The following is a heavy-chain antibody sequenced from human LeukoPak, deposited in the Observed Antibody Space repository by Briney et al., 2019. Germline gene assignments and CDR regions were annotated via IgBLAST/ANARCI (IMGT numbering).Heavy chain of an antibody. D-gene: IGHD3-10*01. CDR2: IYPSGST. CDR1: GDSISSYY. CDR3: ARERYGSGSYYNV. V-gene: IGHV4-4*07. Sequence: SETLSLTCTVSGDSISSYYWSWIRQPAGKGLEWIGRIYPSGSTNYNPSLKSRVTMSVDTSKNQFSLKLSSVTAADTAVYYCARERYGSGSYYNVWGQGTLVTVSS. J-gene: IGHJ4*02.